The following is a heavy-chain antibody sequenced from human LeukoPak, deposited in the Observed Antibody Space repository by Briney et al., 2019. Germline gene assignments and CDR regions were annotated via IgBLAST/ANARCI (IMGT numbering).Heavy chain of an antibody. D-gene: IGHD3-3*01. CDR1: GFTFDDYA. CDR3: ACSPYYDFWSGGSMFRYYYMDV. V-gene: IGHV3-74*01. Sequence: GGSLRLSCAASGFTFDDYAMHWVRQAPGKGLVWVSRINSDGSSTSYADSVKGRFTISRDNAKNTLYLQMNSLRAEDTAVYYCACSPYYDFWSGGSMFRYYYMDVWGKGTTVTVSS. J-gene: IGHJ6*03. CDR2: INSDGSST.